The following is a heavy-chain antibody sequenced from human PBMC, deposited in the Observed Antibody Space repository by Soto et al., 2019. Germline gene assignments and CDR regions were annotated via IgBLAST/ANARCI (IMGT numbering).Heavy chain of an antibody. CDR1: GGSSSSYY. D-gene: IGHD4-17*01. V-gene: IGHV4-59*01. CDR2: IYYSGST. J-gene: IGHJ6*03. CDR3: ARLNDYGDYRYYYYYMDV. Sequence: PLETLSHTCTVSGGSSSSYYWIWIRQPPGKGLEWIGYIYYSGSTNYNPSLKSRVTISVDTSKNQFSLKLSSVTAADTAVYYCARLNDYGDYRYYYYYMDVWGKGTTVTVSS.